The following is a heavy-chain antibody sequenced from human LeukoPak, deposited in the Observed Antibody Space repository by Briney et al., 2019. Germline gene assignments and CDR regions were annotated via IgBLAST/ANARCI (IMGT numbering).Heavy chain of an antibody. V-gene: IGHV4-39*07. CDR1: GGSISSSSYY. CDR2: MYYSGSS. Sequence: PSETLSLTCTVSGGSISSSSYYWGWIRQPPGKGLEWIGSMYYSGSSYYNPSLKSRVTISGDTSKNQFSLKLSSVTAADTAVYYCARSLPVVYWGQGTLVTVSS. CDR3: ARSLPVVY. J-gene: IGHJ4*02.